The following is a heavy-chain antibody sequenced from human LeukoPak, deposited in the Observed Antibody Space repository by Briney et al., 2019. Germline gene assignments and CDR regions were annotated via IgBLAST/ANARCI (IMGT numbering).Heavy chain of an antibody. Sequence: SETLSLTCAVYGGSFSGYYWSWIRQPPGKGLEWIGEINHSGSTNHNPSLKSRVTISVDTSKNQFSLKLSSVTAADTAVYYCAGRLGFGELSWFDPWGQGTLVTVSS. V-gene: IGHV4-34*01. CDR3: AGRLGFGELSWFDP. D-gene: IGHD3-10*01. J-gene: IGHJ5*02. CDR1: GGSFSGYY. CDR2: INHSGST.